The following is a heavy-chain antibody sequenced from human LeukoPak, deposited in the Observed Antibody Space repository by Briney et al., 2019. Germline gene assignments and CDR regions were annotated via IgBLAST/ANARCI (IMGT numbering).Heavy chain of an antibody. Sequence: GASVKVSCKASGYTFTNYDINWVRQATGQGLEWMGWMNPNSGNTGYAQKFQGRVTMTRNTSISTAYMELSSLRSEDTAVYYCARGQELWFGESDYYMDVWGKGTTVTISS. V-gene: IGHV1-8*02. D-gene: IGHD3-10*01. J-gene: IGHJ6*03. CDR1: GYTFTNYD. CDR3: ARGQELWFGESDYYMDV. CDR2: MNPNSGNT.